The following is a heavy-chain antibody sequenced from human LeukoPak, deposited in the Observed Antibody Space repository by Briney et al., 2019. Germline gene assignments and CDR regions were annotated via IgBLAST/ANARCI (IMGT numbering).Heavy chain of an antibody. D-gene: IGHD3-22*01. Sequence: PGGPLRLSCAASGFTFSDYYMSWIRQAPGKGPEWVSYISSSGSTIYYADSVKGRFTISRDNAKNSLYLQMNSLRAEDTAVYYCAREYYYDSSGYYYNYWGQGTLVTVSS. CDR1: GFTFSDYY. CDR3: AREYYYDSSGYYYNY. CDR2: ISSSGSTI. J-gene: IGHJ4*02. V-gene: IGHV3-11*04.